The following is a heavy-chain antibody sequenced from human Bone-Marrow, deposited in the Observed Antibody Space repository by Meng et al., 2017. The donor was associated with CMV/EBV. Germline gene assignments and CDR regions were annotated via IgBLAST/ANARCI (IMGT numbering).Heavy chain of an antibody. V-gene: IGHV1-2*02. CDR1: GYTFIGYY. J-gene: IGHJ6*02. Sequence: ASVKVSCKASGYTFIGYYMHWMRQAPGQGLEWMGWINPETGDANYAQKFQGRVTMTRDTFITTAYMEVSRLRSDDTAVYYCARERYLVPAASPDYYYYGMDVWGQGTTVTVS. CDR3: ARERYLVPAASPDYYYYGMDV. D-gene: IGHD2-2*01. CDR2: INPETGDA.